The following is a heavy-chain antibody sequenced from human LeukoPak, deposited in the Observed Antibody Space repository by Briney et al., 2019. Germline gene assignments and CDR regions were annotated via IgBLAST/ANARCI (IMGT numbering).Heavy chain of an antibody. J-gene: IGHJ2*01. CDR2: IKQDGSEK. CDR1: GFTFSSYW. CDR3: ARDFGYYDSSGFFGY. V-gene: IGHV3-7*01. Sequence: PGGSLRLSCAASGFTFSSYWMSWVRQAPGKGLEWVANIKQDGSEKYYVDSVKGRFTISRDNAKNSLYLQMNSLRAEDTAVYYCARDFGYYDSSGFFGYWGRGTLVTVSS. D-gene: IGHD3-22*01.